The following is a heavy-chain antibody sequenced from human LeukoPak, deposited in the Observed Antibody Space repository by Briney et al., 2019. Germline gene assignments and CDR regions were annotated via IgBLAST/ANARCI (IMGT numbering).Heavy chain of an antibody. Sequence: PSETLSLTCAVSGGSISSSNWWSWVRQPPGKGLEWIGEIYHSGSTNYNPSLKSRVTISVDKSKNQFSLKLSSVTAADTAVYYCARSTDSMVRERGVDYWGQGTLVTVSS. V-gene: IGHV4-4*02. D-gene: IGHD3-10*01. CDR3: ARSTDSMVRERGVDY. CDR1: GGSISSSNW. CDR2: IYHSGST. J-gene: IGHJ4*02.